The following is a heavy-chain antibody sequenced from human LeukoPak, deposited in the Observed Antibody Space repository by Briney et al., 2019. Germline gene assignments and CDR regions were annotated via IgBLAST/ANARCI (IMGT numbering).Heavy chain of an antibody. CDR1: VGTFSSYA. CDR2: IIPIFGTA. V-gene: IGHV1-69*13. D-gene: IGHD3-9*01. J-gene: IGHJ4*02. Sequence: ASVKVSCKASVGTFSSYAISWVRQAPGQGLEWMGGIIPIFGTANYAQKFQGRVTITADEYTSTAYMELSSLRSEDTAVYYCARSADILTGYYVTWGQGTLVTVSS. CDR3: ARSADILTGYYVT.